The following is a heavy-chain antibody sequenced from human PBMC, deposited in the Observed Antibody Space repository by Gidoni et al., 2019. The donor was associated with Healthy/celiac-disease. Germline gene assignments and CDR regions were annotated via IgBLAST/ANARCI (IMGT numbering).Heavy chain of an antibody. CDR2: IYSGGST. D-gene: IGHD1-26*01. Sequence: EVQLVESGGGLVQPGGSLRLSCAASGFTVSSNYMSWVRQAHGKGLEWVSVIYSGGSTYYADSVKGRFTISRDNSKNTLYLQMNSLRAEDTAVYYCARVGSYKGTVFFGGQGTLVTVSS. J-gene: IGHJ4*02. CDR3: ARVGSYKGTVFF. CDR1: GFTVSSNY. V-gene: IGHV3-66*02.